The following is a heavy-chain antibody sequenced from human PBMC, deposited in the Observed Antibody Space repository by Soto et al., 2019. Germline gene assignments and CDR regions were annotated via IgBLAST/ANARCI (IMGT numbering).Heavy chain of an antibody. CDR2: ISAYNGNT. J-gene: IGHJ4*02. D-gene: IGHD3-22*01. Sequence: ASVKVSCKASGYTFTSYGISWVRQAPGQGLEWMGWISAYNGNTNYAQKLQGRVTMTTDTSTSTAYMELRSLRSDDTAVYYCSRTPYDSSGYYPYYFDYWGQGTLVTVSS. CDR3: SRTPYDSSGYYPYYFDY. V-gene: IGHV1-18*01. CDR1: GYTFTSYG.